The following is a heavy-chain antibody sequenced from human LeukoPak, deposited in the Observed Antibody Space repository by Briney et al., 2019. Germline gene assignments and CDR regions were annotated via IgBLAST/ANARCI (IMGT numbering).Heavy chain of an antibody. D-gene: IGHD4-17*01. CDR1: GFTFSGSA. CDR2: IRSKVNNYAT. CDR3: ARPYADLGGDFDH. J-gene: IGHJ4*02. Sequence: TGGSLRLSCAASGFTFSGSAIHWVRQASGKGLEWVGRIRSKVNNYATEYAASVRGRFTISGDDSKNTAYLQMNSLKIEDTAVYYCARPYADLGGDFDHWGQGTLVTVSS. V-gene: IGHV3-73*01.